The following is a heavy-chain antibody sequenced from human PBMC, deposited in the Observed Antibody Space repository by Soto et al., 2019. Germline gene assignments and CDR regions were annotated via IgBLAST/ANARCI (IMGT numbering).Heavy chain of an antibody. V-gene: IGHV4-31*03. CDR3: ARDQKEDYDSSGTEPHYGMDV. J-gene: IGHJ6*02. D-gene: IGHD3-22*01. CDR2: IYYSGST. Sequence: SETLSLTCTVSGGSISSGGYYWSRIRQHPGKGLEWIGYIYYSGSTYYNPSLKSRVTISVDTSKNQFSLKLSSVTAADTAVYYCARDQKEDYDSSGTEPHYGMDVWGQGTTVTVSS. CDR1: GGSISSGGYY.